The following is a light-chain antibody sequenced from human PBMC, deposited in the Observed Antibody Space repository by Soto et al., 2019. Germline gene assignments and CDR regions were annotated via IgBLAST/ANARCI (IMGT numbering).Light chain of an antibody. J-gene: IGKJ1*01. V-gene: IGKV3-15*01. CDR3: QQYENWPRT. Sequence: EIVMTQSPATLFVSPGERATLSCRASQSVSSNVAWYQQKPGQAPRLLIYGASTRATGIPASFSGSWSGTEFTLTISSLQSEDFAVYYCQQYENWPRTFGQGTKV. CDR1: QSVSSN. CDR2: GAS.